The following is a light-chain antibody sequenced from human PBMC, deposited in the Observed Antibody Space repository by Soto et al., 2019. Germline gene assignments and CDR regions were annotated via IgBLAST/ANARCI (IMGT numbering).Light chain of an antibody. V-gene: IGKV3-20*01. J-gene: IGKJ4*02. CDR2: GAS. CDR3: QHYRTS. CDR1: QSVSSSY. Sequence: EIVLTQSPGTLSLSPGERATLSCRASQSVSSSYLAWYQQKPGQPPRLLIYGASSRATGIPDRVSGSGSGTDFTLTSTRLEAEDVELYYCQHYRTSFGGGTKVEIK.